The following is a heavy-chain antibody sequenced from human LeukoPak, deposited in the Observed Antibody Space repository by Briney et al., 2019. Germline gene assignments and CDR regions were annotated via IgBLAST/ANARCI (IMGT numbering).Heavy chain of an antibody. CDR3: ARSIVVGGYFQH. CDR1: GFTFSTYW. Sequence: GGSLRLSCAASGFTFSTYWMSWVRQAPGKGLEWVANINQDGHEKYLVDSVKGRFTISRDNSKRSLYLQMNSLRAEDTAVYYCARSIVVGGYFQHWGQGTLVTVSS. J-gene: IGHJ1*01. D-gene: IGHD3-22*01. V-gene: IGHV3-7*01. CDR2: INQDGHEK.